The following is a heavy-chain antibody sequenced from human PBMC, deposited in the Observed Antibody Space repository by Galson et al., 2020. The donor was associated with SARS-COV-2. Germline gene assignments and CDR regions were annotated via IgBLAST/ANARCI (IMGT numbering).Heavy chain of an antibody. CDR1: GFTFSSFV. Sequence: GGSLRLSCSASGFTFSSFVMSWVRQAPGKGLEWVSPMSGSGVTTDYAHSVTGRFTISRDNSKNTLFLQMNNLRAEDTAMYYCAKDLFGGNSVVDAFDVWGQGTMVTVSS. D-gene: IGHD2-21*02. CDR2: MSGSGVTT. J-gene: IGHJ3*01. CDR3: AKDLFGGNSVVDAFDV. V-gene: IGHV3-23*01.